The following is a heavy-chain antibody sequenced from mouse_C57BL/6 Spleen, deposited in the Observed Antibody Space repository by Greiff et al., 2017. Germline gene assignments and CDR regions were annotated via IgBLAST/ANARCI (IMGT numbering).Heavy chain of an antibody. Sequence: EVQLQQSGAELVKPGASVKMSCKASGYTFTDYYMHWVKQSHGKSLEWIGNINPNSGGTSYNEKFKGKATLTVNKSSSTAYMELRSLTSEDSAVYYCARVFYYAMDYWGQGTSVTVSS. CDR2: INPNSGGT. J-gene: IGHJ4*01. CDR3: ARVFYYAMDY. CDR1: GYTFTDYY. V-gene: IGHV1-22*01.